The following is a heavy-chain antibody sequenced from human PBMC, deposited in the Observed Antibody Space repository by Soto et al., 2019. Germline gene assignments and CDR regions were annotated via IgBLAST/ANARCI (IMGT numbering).Heavy chain of an antibody. J-gene: IGHJ2*01. Sequence: QVQLVESGGGVVQPGRSLRLSCAASGFTFSSYGMHWVRQAPGKGLEWVAVIWYDGSNKYYADSVKGRFTISRDNSKNTLYLQMNSLRAEDTAVYYCAREGASPVFLITMVRGRYFDLWGRGTLVTVSS. CDR3: AREGASPVFLITMVRGRYFDL. CDR1: GFTFSSYG. V-gene: IGHV3-33*01. D-gene: IGHD3-10*01. CDR2: IWYDGSNK.